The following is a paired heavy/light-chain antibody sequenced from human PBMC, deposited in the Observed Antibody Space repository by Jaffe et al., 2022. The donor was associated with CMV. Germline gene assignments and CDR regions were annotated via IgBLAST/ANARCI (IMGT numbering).Light chain of an antibody. Sequence: EIVMTQSPATLSVSPGERATLSCRASQSLSSYLAWYQQKPGQAPRLLIYGASTRAPGIPARFSGSGSGTDFTLTISSLQSEDSAVYYCQQYEEWPPGFTFGQGTKLEIK. CDR2: GAS. V-gene: IGKV3-15*01. J-gene: IGKJ2*01. CDR3: QQYEEWPPGFT. CDR1: QSLSSY.
Heavy chain of an antibody. CDR1: GGPFNRDNYY. V-gene: IGHV4-39*01. D-gene: IGHD1-26*01. Sequence: QLQLQESGPGLVKPSETLSLTCTVSGGPFNRDNYYWVWIRQPPGKGLEWIGSIYYTGSWYYNPSFKSRVTMPVDTSRNQFSLRLSSVTAADTAVYYCARGPLGDLLPADVWGQGTTVTVSS. CDR3: ARGPLGDLLPADV. J-gene: IGHJ6*02. CDR2: IYYTGSW.